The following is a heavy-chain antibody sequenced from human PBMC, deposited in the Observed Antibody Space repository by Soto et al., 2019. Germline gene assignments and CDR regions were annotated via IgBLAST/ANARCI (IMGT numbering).Heavy chain of an antibody. D-gene: IGHD3-3*01. Sequence: QVQLVQSGAEVKKPGSSVKVSCKASGGSFSNHALSWVRQAPGQGLEWMGGIIPMLGTTNYAQKFQGRVAITADKSTSTAYMELSSLRSEDTAVYYCARGGEYYDFWSGPPNYDLDVWGQGTTVTVSS. CDR2: IIPMLGTT. V-gene: IGHV1-69*06. CDR1: GGSFSNHA. CDR3: ARGGEYYDFWSGPPNYDLDV. J-gene: IGHJ6*02.